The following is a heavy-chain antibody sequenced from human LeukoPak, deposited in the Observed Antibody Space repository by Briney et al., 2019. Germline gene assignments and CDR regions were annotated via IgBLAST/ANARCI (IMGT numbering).Heavy chain of an antibody. V-gene: IGHV3-21*01. Sequence: GGSLRLSCAASGFTVSSNYMSWVRQAPGKGLEWVSSISSSSSYIYYADSVKGRFTISRDNAKNSLYLQMNSLRAEDTAVYYCARADILTGYCLVDPWGQGTLVTVSS. J-gene: IGHJ5*02. CDR3: ARADILTGYCLVDP. CDR1: GFTVSSNY. CDR2: ISSSSSYI. D-gene: IGHD3-9*01.